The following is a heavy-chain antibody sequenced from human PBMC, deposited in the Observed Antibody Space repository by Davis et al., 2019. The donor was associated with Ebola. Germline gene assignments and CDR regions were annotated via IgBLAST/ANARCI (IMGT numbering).Heavy chain of an antibody. D-gene: IGHD2/OR15-2a*01. CDR1: GFTFSSYA. V-gene: IGHV3-30-3*01. J-gene: IGHJ4*02. CDR3: ARDGDGTPFFDY. Sequence: GESLKISCAASGFTFSSYAMHWVRQAPGKGLEWVAVISYDGSNKYYADSVKGRFTISRDNSKNTLYLQMNSLRAEDTAVYYCARDGDGTPFFDYWGQGTLVTVSS. CDR2: ISYDGSNK.